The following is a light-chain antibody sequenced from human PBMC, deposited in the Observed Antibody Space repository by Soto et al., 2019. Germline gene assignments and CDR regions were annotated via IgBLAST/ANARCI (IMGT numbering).Light chain of an antibody. CDR1: NIGSKS. J-gene: IGLJ2*01. Sequence: SYELTQPPSVSVAPGQTARITCGGNNIGSKSVHWYQQKPGQAPVLVVYDDSDRPSGIPERFSGSNSGNTATLTISRVDAGDEADYFCQVWDNSGDHQSVLFDGGTKVTVL. CDR3: QVWDNSGDHQSVL. CDR2: DDS. V-gene: IGLV3-21*02.